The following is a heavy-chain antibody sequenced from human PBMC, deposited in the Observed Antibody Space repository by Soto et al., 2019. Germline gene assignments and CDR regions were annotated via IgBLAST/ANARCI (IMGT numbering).Heavy chain of an antibody. CDR3: ARAVTLGYCSSTSCSLNWFDP. J-gene: IGHJ5*02. CDR1: GYTFTSYA. CDR2: INAGNGNT. Sequence: ASVKVSCKASGYTFTSYAMHWVRQAPGQRLEWMGWINAGNGNTKYSQKFQGRVTITRDTSASTAYMELSSLRSEDTAVYYCARAVTLGYCSSTSCSLNWFDPWGQGTLVTVSS. D-gene: IGHD2-2*01. V-gene: IGHV1-3*01.